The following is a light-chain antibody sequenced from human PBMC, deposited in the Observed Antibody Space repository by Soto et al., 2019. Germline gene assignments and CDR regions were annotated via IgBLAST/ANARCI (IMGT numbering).Light chain of an antibody. Sequence: DIQMTQSPSTLSASVGDRVTITCRASQSISSWLAWYLQKPGKAPKLLIYDASSLESGVPSRFSGSGSGTEFTLTISSLQPDDFATYYCQQYNSYSHTFGQGTKLEIK. CDR2: DAS. V-gene: IGKV1-5*01. CDR1: QSISSW. CDR3: QQYNSYSHT. J-gene: IGKJ2*01.